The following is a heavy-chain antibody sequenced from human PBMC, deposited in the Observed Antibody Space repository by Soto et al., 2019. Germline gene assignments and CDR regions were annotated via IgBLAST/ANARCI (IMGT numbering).Heavy chain of an antibody. V-gene: IGHV1-69*06. CDR3: ARGIMGDYDFWSGYYTGHDYYYGMDV. CDR1: GGTFSSYA. D-gene: IGHD3-3*01. CDR2: IIPIFGTA. J-gene: IGHJ6*02. Sequence: SVKVSCKASGGTFSSYAISWVRQAPGQGXEWMGGIIPIFGTANYAQKFQGRVTITADKSTSTAYMELSSLRSEDTAVYYCARGIMGDYDFWSGYYTGHDYYYGMDVWGQGTTVTVSS.